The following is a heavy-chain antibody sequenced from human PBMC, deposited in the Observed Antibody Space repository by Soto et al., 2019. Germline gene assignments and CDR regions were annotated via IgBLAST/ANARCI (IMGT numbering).Heavy chain of an antibody. Sequence: ASVKVSCKASGYTLTSYDINWVRQATGQGLEWMGWMNPNSGNTGYAQKFQGRVTMTRNASISTAYMELSSLRSGDTAVYYCAKGIVSPTDVDYFDYWGQGTLVTVSS. V-gene: IGHV1-8*01. CDR2: MNPNSGNT. J-gene: IGHJ4*02. CDR3: AKGIVSPTDVDYFDY. D-gene: IGHD3-16*02. CDR1: GYTLTSYD.